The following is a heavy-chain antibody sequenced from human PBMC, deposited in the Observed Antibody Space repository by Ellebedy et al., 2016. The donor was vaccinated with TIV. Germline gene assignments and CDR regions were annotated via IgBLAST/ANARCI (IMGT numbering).Heavy chain of an antibody. Sequence: MPGGSLRLSCTVSGYSISSGFYWGWMRQPPGKGLEWIGSIYHSGSTYYNPSLKSRVTISVDTSKNQFSLKLSSVTAADTAVYYCARDRTATSFDYWGQGTLVTVSS. D-gene: IGHD1-1*01. CDR2: IYHSGST. J-gene: IGHJ4*02. V-gene: IGHV4-38-2*02. CDR1: GYSISSGFY. CDR3: ARDRTATSFDY.